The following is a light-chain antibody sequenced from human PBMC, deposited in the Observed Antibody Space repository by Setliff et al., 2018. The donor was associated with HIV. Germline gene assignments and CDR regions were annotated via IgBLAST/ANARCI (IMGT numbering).Light chain of an antibody. J-gene: IGLJ1*01. CDR3: SSYTSSTPLYV. CDR2: DAS. CDR1: SSDVGGYIY. V-gene: IGLV2-14*01. Sequence: QSVLTQPASVSGSPGQSITISCTGTSSDVGGYIYVSWYQQHPGKAPKLMIYDASKRPSGVSNRFSGSKSGNTASLTISGLQAEDEADYYCSSYTSSTPLYVFGTGTKVTVL.